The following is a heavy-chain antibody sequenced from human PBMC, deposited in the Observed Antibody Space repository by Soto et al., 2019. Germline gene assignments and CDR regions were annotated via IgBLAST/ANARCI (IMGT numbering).Heavy chain of an antibody. J-gene: IGHJ4*02. V-gene: IGHV1-18*01. CDR2: INANNGNT. CDR3: ARDLNLGFGDY. CDR1: GYTFTSYG. Sequence: QVQLVQSGAEVKKPGASVKVSCKASGYTFTSYGLSWVRQAPGQGLEWMGWINANNGNTQYAQKLHGRDTMTTDTSTTTADMELRSLSSDEAAVYYFARDLNLGFGDYWGQGTLFTVSS. D-gene: IGHD3-16*01.